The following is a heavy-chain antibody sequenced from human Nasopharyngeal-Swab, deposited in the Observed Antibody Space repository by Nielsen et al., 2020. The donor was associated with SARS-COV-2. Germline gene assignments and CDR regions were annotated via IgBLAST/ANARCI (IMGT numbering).Heavy chain of an antibody. Sequence: GESLKISCEASGFTFRTYWMSWVRQTPGKGLEWVANIYQDGSDKYYVDSVKGRFTISRDNAKNSLYLQMNSLRAEDTAVYYCARAGKGYCSSTSCYTHFDYWGQGTLVTVSS. V-gene: IGHV3-7*01. J-gene: IGHJ4*02. CDR1: GFTFRTYW. CDR2: IYQDGSDK. D-gene: IGHD2-2*02. CDR3: ARAGKGYCSSTSCYTHFDY.